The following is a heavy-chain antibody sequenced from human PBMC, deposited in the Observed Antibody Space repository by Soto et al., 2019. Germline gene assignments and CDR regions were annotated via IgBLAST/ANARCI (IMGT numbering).Heavy chain of an antibody. V-gene: IGHV4-34*01. D-gene: IGHD6-19*01. J-gene: IGHJ6*02. CDR2: INHSGST. CDR3: ARRRIAVAGTRWLDYYYYYGMDV. Sequence: SETLSLTCAVYGGSFSGYYWSWIRQPPGKGLEWIGEINHSGSTNYDPSLKSRVTISVDTSKNQFSVKLSSVTAADTAVYYCARRRIAVAGTRWLDYYYYYGMDVWGQGTTVTVSS. CDR1: GGSFSGYY.